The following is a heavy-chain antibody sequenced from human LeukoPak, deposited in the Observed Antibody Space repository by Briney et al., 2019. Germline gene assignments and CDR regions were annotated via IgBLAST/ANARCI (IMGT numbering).Heavy chain of an antibody. CDR3: ARDDARYYDSSGYPYNAFDI. J-gene: IGHJ3*02. D-gene: IGHD3-22*01. CDR2: IIPILGIA. Sequence: ASVKVSCKASGGTFSSYAISWVRQAPGQGLEWMGRIIPILGIANYAQKFQGRVTMTRDTSTSTVYMELSSLRSEDTALYYCARDDARYYDSSGYPYNAFDIWGQGTMVTVSS. V-gene: IGHV1-69*04. CDR1: GGTFSSYA.